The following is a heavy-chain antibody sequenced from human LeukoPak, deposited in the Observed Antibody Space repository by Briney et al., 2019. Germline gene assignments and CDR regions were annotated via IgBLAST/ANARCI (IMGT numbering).Heavy chain of an antibody. CDR1: GGSISSSSFY. D-gene: IGHD3-22*01. J-gene: IGHJ4*02. CDR2: IYYRGST. Sequence: SETLSLTCTVSGGSISSSSFYWGWIRQPPGEGLEWIGSIYYRGSTYYNPSLKSRVTISVDMSENQVSLKLRSVTAADTAVYYCTEFYFDRSDYADYWGQGTLVTVSS. CDR3: TEFYFDRSDYADY. V-gene: IGHV4-39*01.